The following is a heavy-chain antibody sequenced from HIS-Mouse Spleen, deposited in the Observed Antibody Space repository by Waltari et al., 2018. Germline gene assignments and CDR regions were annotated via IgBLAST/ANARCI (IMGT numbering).Heavy chain of an antibody. CDR3: AREIPYSSSWYDWYFDL. CDR1: GGSISSSSYY. Sequence: QLQLQESGPGLVKPSETLSRTCTVSGGSISSSSYYWGWIRQPPGKGLEWIGSMYYSGSTYYNPSLKSRVTISVDTSKNQFSLKLSSVTAADTAVYYCAREIPYSSSWYDWYFDLWGRGTLVTVSS. CDR2: MYYSGST. J-gene: IGHJ2*01. V-gene: IGHV4-39*07. D-gene: IGHD6-13*01.